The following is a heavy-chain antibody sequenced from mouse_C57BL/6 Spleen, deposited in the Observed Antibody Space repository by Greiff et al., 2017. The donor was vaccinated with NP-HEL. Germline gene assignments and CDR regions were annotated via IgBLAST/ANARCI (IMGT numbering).Heavy chain of an antibody. CDR3: AREGANYLYAMDY. CDR2: INYDGSST. Sequence: EVKLVESEGGLVQPGSSMKLSCTASGFTFSDYYMAWVRQVPEKGLEWVANINYDGSSTYYLDSLKSRFIISRDNAKNILYLQMSSLKSEDTATYYCAREGANYLYAMDYWGQGTSVTVSS. J-gene: IGHJ4*01. V-gene: IGHV5-16*01. D-gene: IGHD1-1*01. CDR1: GFTFSDYY.